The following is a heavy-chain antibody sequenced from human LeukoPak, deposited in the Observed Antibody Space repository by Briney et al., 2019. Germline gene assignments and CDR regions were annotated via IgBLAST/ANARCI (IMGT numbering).Heavy chain of an antibody. CDR3: ARDEGSGFDY. V-gene: IGHV3-21*01. CDR2: ISSSSSYI. D-gene: IGHD2-15*01. J-gene: IGHJ4*02. Sequence: GGSLRLSCAASGFTFSSYSMNWVRQAPGKGLEWVSSISSSSSYIYYADSVKSRFTISRGNAKNSLYLQMNSLRAEDTAVYYCARDEGSGFDYWGQGTLVTVSS. CDR1: GFTFSSYS.